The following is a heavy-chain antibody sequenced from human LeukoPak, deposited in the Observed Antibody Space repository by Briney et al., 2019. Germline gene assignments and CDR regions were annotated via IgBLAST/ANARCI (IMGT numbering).Heavy chain of an antibody. Sequence: SEILSLTCAVYGGSFSGYYWSWIRQPPGKGLEWIGEINHSGSTNYNPSLKSRVTISVDTSKNQFSLKLSSVTAADTAVYYCARTPYYYGSGTQFDYWGQGTLVTVSS. J-gene: IGHJ4*02. V-gene: IGHV4-34*01. CDR1: GGSFSGYY. CDR2: INHSGST. D-gene: IGHD3-10*01. CDR3: ARTPYYYGSGTQFDY.